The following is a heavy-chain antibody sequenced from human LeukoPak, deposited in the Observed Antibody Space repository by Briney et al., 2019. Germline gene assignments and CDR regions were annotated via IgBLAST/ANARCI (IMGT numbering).Heavy chain of an antibody. Sequence: SETLSLTCTVSGGSISSGGYYWSWIRQHPGKGLEWIGYIYYSGSTYYNPSLKSRVTISVDPFKNQFSLKLSSVTAADTAVYYCARENYYDSSGYDDAFDIWGQGTMVTVSS. J-gene: IGHJ3*02. CDR3: ARENYYDSSGYDDAFDI. V-gene: IGHV4-31*03. CDR1: GGSISSGGYY. CDR2: IYYSGST. D-gene: IGHD3-22*01.